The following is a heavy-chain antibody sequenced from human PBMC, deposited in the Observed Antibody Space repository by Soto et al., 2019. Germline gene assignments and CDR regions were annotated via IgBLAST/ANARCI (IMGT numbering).Heavy chain of an antibody. CDR3: VKRSLTGTYYFDS. D-gene: IGHD3-10*01. CDR2: IGSSGGAT. V-gene: IGHV3-23*01. CDR1: GFTFSTYA. J-gene: IGHJ4*02. Sequence: EAQLLESGGGLVQPGGSLGLSCAASGFTFSTYAMSWVRQAPGRGLEWVSSIGSSGGATFYADSVKGRFTISRDNFKNTLFLQMIILKDEDTAVYFCVKRSLTGTYYFDSWGQGTLVTVST.